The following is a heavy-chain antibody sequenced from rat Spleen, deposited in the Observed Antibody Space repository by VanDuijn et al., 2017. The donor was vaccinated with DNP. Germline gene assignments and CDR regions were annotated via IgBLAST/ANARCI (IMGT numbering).Heavy chain of an antibody. J-gene: IGHJ3*01. D-gene: IGHD1-2*01. CDR1: GFTFSHYG. CDR2: IHTGGTTT. Sequence: EVQLVESGGGIVQPGGSLKLSCVASGFTFSHYGMAWVRQTPTKGLEWVASIHTGGTTTYYRDSVWGRFTISRDNAKNTQYLQMDSLRSDDTATYYCARSDSYGFPYWGQGTLVTVSS. CDR3: ARSDSYGFPY. V-gene: IGHV5S14*01.